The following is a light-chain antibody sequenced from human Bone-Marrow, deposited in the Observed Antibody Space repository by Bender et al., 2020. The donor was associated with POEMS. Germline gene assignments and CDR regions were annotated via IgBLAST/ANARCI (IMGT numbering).Light chain of an antibody. CDR1: SSDIGTYDL. J-gene: IGLJ2*01. V-gene: IGLV2-23*01. CDR2: EGT. CDR3: CSLTTSDTLV. Sequence: QSALTQPASVSGSPGQSLTISCTGTSSDIGTYDLVSWYQQYPGKAHKLLIYEGTKRPSDISYRFSGSKSGNTASLTVTGLQAEDEADYYCCSLTTSDTLVFGGGTKLTVL.